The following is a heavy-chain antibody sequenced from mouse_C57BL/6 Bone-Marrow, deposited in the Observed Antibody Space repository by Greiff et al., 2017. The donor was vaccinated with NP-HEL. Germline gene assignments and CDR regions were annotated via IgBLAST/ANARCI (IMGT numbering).Heavy chain of an antibody. CDR2: IDPSDSYT. V-gene: IGHV1-59*01. CDR1: GYTFTSYW. Sequence: VQLQQPGAELVRPGTSVKLSCKASGYTFTSYWMHWVKQRPGQGLEWIGVIDPSDSYTNYNQKFKGKATLTVDTSSSTAYMQLSSLTSEDSAVYYCAKGIYYDDWFAYWGQGTLVTVSA. CDR3: AKGIYYDDWFAY. J-gene: IGHJ3*01. D-gene: IGHD2-4*01.